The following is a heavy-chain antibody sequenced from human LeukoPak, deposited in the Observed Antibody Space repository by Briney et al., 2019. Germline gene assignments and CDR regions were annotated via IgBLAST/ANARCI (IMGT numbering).Heavy chain of an antibody. CDR2: IIPIFGTA. CDR3: ARDSSGYYSPLS. CDR1: GGTFSSYA. J-gene: IGHJ4*02. V-gene: IGHV1-69*05. D-gene: IGHD3-22*01. Sequence: SVKVSCKASGGTFSSYAISWVRQAPGQGLEWMGGIIPIFGTANYAQKFQGRVTITTDESTSTACMELSSLRSEDTAVYYCARDSSGYYSPLSWGQGTLVTVSS.